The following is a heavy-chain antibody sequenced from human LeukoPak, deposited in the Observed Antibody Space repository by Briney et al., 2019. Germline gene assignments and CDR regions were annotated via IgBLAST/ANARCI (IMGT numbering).Heavy chain of an antibody. J-gene: IGHJ3*02. D-gene: IGHD6-13*01. Sequence: ASVKVSCKVSGYTLTELSMHWVRQAPGKGLEWMGGFDPEDGETIYAQKFQGRVTMTEDTSTDTAYMELRSLRSDDTAVYYCARDPGPTGYSSSWFLFDAFDIWGQGTMVTVSS. V-gene: IGHV1-24*01. CDR1: GYTLTELS. CDR3: ARDPGPTGYSSSWFLFDAFDI. CDR2: FDPEDGET.